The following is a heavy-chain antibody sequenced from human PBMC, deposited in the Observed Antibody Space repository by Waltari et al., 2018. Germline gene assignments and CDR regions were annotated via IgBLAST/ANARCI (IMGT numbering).Heavy chain of an antibody. CDR2: ISTDASDT. V-gene: IGHV3-74*03. J-gene: IGHJ3*01. CDR3: AAYITSRRGAFDF. CDR1: GFTFSTYW. D-gene: IGHD1-1*01. Sequence: EEQLVESGGGLVQPGDSLRLSCAASGFTFSTYWMNWVRQVPGKGPLWVSRISTDASDTAYADSVKGRFTISRDNGKNKLFLQMKRLRVEDTAVYYCAAYITSRRGAFDFWGQGTMVTVSS.